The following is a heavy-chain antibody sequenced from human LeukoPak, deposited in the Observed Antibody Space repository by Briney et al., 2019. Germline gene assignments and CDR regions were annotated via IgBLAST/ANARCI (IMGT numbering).Heavy chain of an antibody. D-gene: IGHD2-15*01. CDR3: ARDHCSPGTCLGGH. J-gene: IGHJ4*02. CDR2: IIPSLDVA. V-gene: IGHV1-69*04. CDR1: GGTFSIYA. Sequence: GASEKVSFKASGGTFSIYAISWVRQAPGQGREWIGRIIPSLDVANYAQKFQGRVTLSVDRDTATTYMEVTSLRSEDTAIYYCARDHCSPGTCLGGHWGQGTLVTVSS.